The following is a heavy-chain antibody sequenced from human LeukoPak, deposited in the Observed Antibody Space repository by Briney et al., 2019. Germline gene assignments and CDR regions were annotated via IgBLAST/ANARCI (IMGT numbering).Heavy chain of an antibody. J-gene: IGHJ4*02. D-gene: IGHD3-10*01. CDR1: GFSFSTYG. Sequence: GGSLRLSCADSGFSFSTYGMNWVRQAPGKALEWLSFTNSGSDSIHYADSVEGRFIISRDNVKNLLHLQMNNLRAEDTAMYYCARGQTSGSFIIDYWGQGTLVTVSS. CDR2: TNSGSDSI. CDR3: ARGQTSGSFIIDY. V-gene: IGHV3-48*01.